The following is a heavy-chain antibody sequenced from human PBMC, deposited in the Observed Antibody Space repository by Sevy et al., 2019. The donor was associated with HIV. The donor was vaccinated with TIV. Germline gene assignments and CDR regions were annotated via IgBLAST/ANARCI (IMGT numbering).Heavy chain of an antibody. V-gene: IGHV3-30*02. Sequence: GGSLRLSCAASGFTFSSYGMHLVRQAPGKGLEWVAFIRYDGSNKYYADSVKGRFTISRDNSKNTLYLQMNSLRAEDTAVYYCAKLADEYSSSSLFDYWGQGTLVTVSS. D-gene: IGHD6-6*01. J-gene: IGHJ4*02. CDR1: GFTFSSYG. CDR3: AKLADEYSSSSLFDY. CDR2: IRYDGSNK.